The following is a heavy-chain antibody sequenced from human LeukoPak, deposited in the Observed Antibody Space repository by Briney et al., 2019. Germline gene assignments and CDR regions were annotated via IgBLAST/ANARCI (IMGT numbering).Heavy chain of an antibody. V-gene: IGHV7-4-1*02. CDR2: INTNTGNP. Sequence: ASVKVSCKASGYTFTSYAMNWVRQAPGQGLGWMGWINTNTGNPTYAQGFTGRFVFSLDTSVSTAYLQISSLKAEDTAVYYCARAPLIAAADDFDYWGQGTLVTVSS. D-gene: IGHD6-13*01. CDR3: ARAPLIAAADDFDY. J-gene: IGHJ4*02. CDR1: GYTFTSYA.